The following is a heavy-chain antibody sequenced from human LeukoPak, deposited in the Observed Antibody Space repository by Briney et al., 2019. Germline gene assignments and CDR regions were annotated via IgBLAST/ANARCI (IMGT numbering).Heavy chain of an antibody. CDR1: GASISSYY. Sequence: SETLSLTCTVSGASISSYYWSWIRQPPGKGLEWIGYIYYSGSTNYNPSLKSRVTISVDTSKNQFSLKLSSVTAADTAVYYCARSLSGSYYSLGYWGQGTLVTVSS. V-gene: IGHV4-59*01. D-gene: IGHD1-26*01. CDR2: IYYSGST. J-gene: IGHJ4*02. CDR3: ARSLSGSYYSLGY.